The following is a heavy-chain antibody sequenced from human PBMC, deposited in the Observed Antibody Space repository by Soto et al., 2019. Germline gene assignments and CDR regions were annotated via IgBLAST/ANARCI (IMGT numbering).Heavy chain of an antibody. Sequence: EVQLVESGGGLVQPGGSLKVSCAASGFTFSDSTIHWVRQASGKGLEWVGRIRSEVYSYATVCAASVKDRFTISRDDSKNTAYLQMNSIKIEETAVYYCSRCSGSYGMDVWGQGTTVTVSS. CDR1: GFTFSDST. J-gene: IGHJ6*02. V-gene: IGHV3-73*02. CDR3: SRCSGSYGMDV. D-gene: IGHD3-10*02. CDR2: IRSEVYSYAT.